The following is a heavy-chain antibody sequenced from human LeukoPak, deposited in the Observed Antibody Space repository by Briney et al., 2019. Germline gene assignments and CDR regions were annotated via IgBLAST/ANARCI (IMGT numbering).Heavy chain of an antibody. CDR2: MNPNSGNT. CDR3: ARRTYDSSGYYGED. J-gene: IGHJ4*02. V-gene: IGHV1-8*01. Sequence: ASVKVSCKASGYTFTSYDINWVRQATGQGLEWMGWMNPNSGNTGYAQRFQGRVTMTRNTSISTAYMELSSLRSEDTAVYYCARRTYDSSGYYGEDWGQGTLVTVSS. D-gene: IGHD3-22*01. CDR1: GYTFTSYD.